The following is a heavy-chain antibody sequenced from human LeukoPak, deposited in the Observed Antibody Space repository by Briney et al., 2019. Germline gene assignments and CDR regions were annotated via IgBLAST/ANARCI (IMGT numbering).Heavy chain of an antibody. J-gene: IGHJ6*03. CDR2: ISSSSSYI. Sequence: GGSLRLSCAASGFTFSSYSMNWVRQAPGKGLEWVSSISSSSSYIYYADSVKGRFTISRDNAKNSLYPQMNSLRAEDTAVYYCARSRFDCSSTSCYELVNYYYYMDVWGKGTTVTVSS. D-gene: IGHD2-2*01. CDR1: GFTFSSYS. V-gene: IGHV3-21*01. CDR3: ARSRFDCSSTSCYELVNYYYYMDV.